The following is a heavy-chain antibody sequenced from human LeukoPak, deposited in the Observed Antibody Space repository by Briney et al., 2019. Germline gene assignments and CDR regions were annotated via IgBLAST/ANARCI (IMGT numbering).Heavy chain of an antibody. Sequence: ASVKVSCKASGYTLTGYYMHWVRQAPGQGLEWMRWINPNSGGTNYAQKFQGRVTMTRDTSISTAYMELSRLRSDDTAVYYCARDGATTVYYYMDVWGKGTTVTISS. CDR1: GYTLTGYY. J-gene: IGHJ6*03. D-gene: IGHD4-17*01. V-gene: IGHV1-2*02. CDR3: ARDGATTVYYYMDV. CDR2: INPNSGGT.